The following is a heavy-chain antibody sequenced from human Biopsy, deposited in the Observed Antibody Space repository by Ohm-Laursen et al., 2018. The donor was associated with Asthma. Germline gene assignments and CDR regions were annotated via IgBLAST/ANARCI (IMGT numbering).Heavy chain of an antibody. V-gene: IGHV4-34*01. CDR1: GFTFSSYA. CDR2: INHSGST. J-gene: IGHJ5*02. CDR3: ARAGQCSSTSCYNPGWFDP. Sequence: LRLSCAASGFTFSSYAMSWVRQPPGKGLEWIGEINHSGSTNYNPSLKSRVTISVDTSKNQFSLKLSSVTAADTAVYYCARAGQCSSTSCYNPGWFDPWGQGTLVTVSS. D-gene: IGHD2-2*01.